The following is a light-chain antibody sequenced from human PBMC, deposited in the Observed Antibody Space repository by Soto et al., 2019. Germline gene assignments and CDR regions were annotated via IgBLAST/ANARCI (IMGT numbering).Light chain of an antibody. Sequence: QSAMTQPASVSGSPGQSITISCTGTSNDVGGYLSVSWYQHHPGKAPKVIIYEVGNRPSGVSNRFSGSKSGNTASLTISGLQADDEADYFCSSYTTSSLWVFGGGTKLTV. CDR1: SNDVGGYLS. V-gene: IGLV2-14*01. J-gene: IGLJ3*02. CDR2: EVG. CDR3: SSYTTSSLWV.